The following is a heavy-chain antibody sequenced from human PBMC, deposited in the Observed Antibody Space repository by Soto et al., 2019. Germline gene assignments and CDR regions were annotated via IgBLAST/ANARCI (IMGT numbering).Heavy chain of an antibody. CDR3: ARDGIAAAGTSWFDP. Sequence: NPSETLSLTCAVSGGSISSSNWWSWVRQPPGKGLEWIGEIYHSGSTNYNPSLKSRVTISVDKSKNQFSLKLSSVTAADTAVYYCARDGIAAAGTSWFDPWGQGTLVTVSS. V-gene: IGHV4-4*02. CDR2: IYHSGST. J-gene: IGHJ5*02. D-gene: IGHD6-13*01. CDR1: GGSISSSNW.